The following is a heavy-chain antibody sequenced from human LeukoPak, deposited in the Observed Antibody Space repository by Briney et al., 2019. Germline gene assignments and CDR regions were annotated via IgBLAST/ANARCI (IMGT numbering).Heavy chain of an antibody. CDR1: GGSISGGSYY. J-gene: IGHJ4*02. Sequence: NPSETLSLTCTVSGGSISGGSYYWGWIRQPPGKGLEWIGSIFYSGTTYDNPSLKSRVTMSVDMSKSQFSLQLSSVTAADTAVYYCAREHDYYDSSGYYFRALDYWGQGTLVTVSS. CDR3: AREHDYYDSSGYYFRALDY. D-gene: IGHD3-22*01. CDR2: IFYSGTT. V-gene: IGHV4-39*07.